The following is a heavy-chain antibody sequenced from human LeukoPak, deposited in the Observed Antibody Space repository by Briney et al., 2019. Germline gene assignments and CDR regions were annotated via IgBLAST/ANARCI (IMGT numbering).Heavy chain of an antibody. CDR3: ARDRGGASGRSYYYFDY. V-gene: IGHV4-59*01. D-gene: IGHD6-13*01. CDR1: GGSISSYY. J-gene: IGHJ4*02. CDR2: IYYSGST. Sequence: SETLSLTCTVSGGSISSYYWSWIRQPPGKGLEWIGYIYYSGSTNYNPSLKSRVTISVDTSKNQFSLKLSSVTAADTAVYYCARDRGGASGRSYYYFDYWGQGTLVTVSS.